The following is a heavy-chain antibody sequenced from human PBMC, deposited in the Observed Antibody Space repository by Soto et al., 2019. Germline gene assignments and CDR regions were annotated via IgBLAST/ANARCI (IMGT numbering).Heavy chain of an antibody. V-gene: IGHV3-23*01. CDR3: ARIRAYPYHYDF. CDR1: GFTFSSYA. Sequence: PGGSLRLACAASGFTFSSYAMTWVRQAPGKGLEWVSGISGSGVSTYYADSVKGRFTISRDNSKNTLYLQMTNVGTVDTATYFCARIRAYPYHYDFWGQGTLVTVSS. D-gene: IGHD3-16*01. CDR2: ISGSGVST. J-gene: IGHJ4*02.